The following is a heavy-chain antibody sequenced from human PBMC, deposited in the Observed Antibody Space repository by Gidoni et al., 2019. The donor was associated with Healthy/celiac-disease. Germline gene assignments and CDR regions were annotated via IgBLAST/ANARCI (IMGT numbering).Heavy chain of an antibody. V-gene: IGHV5-10-1*03. Sequence: EVQLVQSGAEVKKPGESLRISCKGSGYSFTSYWIRWVRQMPGKGLEWMGRIDPSDSYTNYSPSFQGHVTISADKSISTAYLQWSSLKASDTAMYYCARHREDYSSWVGFDPWGQGTLVTVSS. CDR2: IDPSDSYT. J-gene: IGHJ5*02. CDR1: GYSFTSYW. CDR3: ARHREDYSSWVGFDP. D-gene: IGHD6-19*01.